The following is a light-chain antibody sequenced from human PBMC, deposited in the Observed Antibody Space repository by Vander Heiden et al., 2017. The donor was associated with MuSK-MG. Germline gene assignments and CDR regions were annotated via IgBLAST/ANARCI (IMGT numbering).Light chain of an antibody. CDR1: SSDVGGYNY. CDR3: TGYTSTSTYV. V-gene: IGLV2-14*03. J-gene: IGLJ3*02. Sequence: VYGTTGHPITISCTGTSSDVGGYNYVSWYQHLPGKAPKLMIYDVSNRSSGVSNRLSGSKSGKTSSLCISELQAENEADQDCTGYTSTSTYVFGGGTELSVL. CDR2: DVS.